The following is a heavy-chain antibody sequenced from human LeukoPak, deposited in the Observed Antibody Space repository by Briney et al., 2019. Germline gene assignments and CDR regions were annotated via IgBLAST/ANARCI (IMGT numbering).Heavy chain of an antibody. D-gene: IGHD2-15*01. CDR2: TIPVLDTS. J-gene: IGHJ4*02. CDR3: AKGPAYCSGGSCYFDS. V-gene: IGHV1-69*10. CDR1: GGTFSSYA. Sequence: ASVKVSCKASGGTFSSYAISWVRQAPGQGLEWMGGTIPVLDTSTYAQKFQGRVTITADKSTSIAYMELSSLRSDDTAVYYCAKGPAYCSGGSCYFDSWGQGTPVTVSS.